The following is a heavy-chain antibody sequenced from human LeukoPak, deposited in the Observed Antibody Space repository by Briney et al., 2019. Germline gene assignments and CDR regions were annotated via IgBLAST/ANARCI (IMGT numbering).Heavy chain of an antibody. Sequence: SVKVSCKASGGTFSSYAISWVRQAPGQGLEWMGRIIPIFGIGNYAQKFQGRVTITADKSTSTAYMELSSLRSEDTAVYYCARERYDSSGYYYTYFDYWGQGTLVTVSS. D-gene: IGHD3-22*01. V-gene: IGHV1-69*04. CDR2: IIPIFGIG. CDR1: GGTFSSYA. J-gene: IGHJ4*02. CDR3: ARERYDSSGYYYTYFDY.